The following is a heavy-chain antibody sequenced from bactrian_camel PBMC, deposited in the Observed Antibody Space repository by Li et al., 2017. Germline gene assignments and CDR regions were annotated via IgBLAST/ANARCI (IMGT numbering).Heavy chain of an antibody. CDR2: IESDGST. Sequence: VQLVESGGGSVQVGGSLRLSCVASVDTIGRYCMGWFRQIPDKEREGVAGIESDGSTSYADSVKGRFTISQDSAKNILYLQMHSLKVEDTAMYYCAAVRPRAYCTRFEELGDWGQGTQVTVS. D-gene: IGHD1*01. CDR3: AAVRPRAYCTRFEELGD. CDR1: VDTIGRYC. J-gene: IGHJ4*01. V-gene: IGHV3S55*01.